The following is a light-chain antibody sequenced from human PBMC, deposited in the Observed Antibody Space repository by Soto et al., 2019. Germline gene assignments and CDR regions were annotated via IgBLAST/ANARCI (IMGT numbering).Light chain of an antibody. V-gene: IGLV1-36*01. CDR3: AAWDDSLNGVV. CDR2: YDD. J-gene: IGLJ2*01. Sequence: QSALTQPPSVSEAPRQRVTISCSGSSSNIGNNAVNWYQQFPGKAPKLLIYYDDLLPSGVSDRFSGSKSGTSASLAIGGLQSEDEADYYCAAWDDSLNGVVFGGGTKLTVL. CDR1: SSNIGNNA.